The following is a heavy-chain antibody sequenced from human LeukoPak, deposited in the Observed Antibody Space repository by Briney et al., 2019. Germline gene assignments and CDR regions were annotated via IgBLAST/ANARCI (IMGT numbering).Heavy chain of an antibody. CDR3: KSGIVATIGDY. V-gene: IGHV3-74*01. Sequence: GGSLRLSCAASGFTFSRHWMHWVRQAPGKGLVWASRINSDGSSTSYADSVKGRFTITRDNAKNTLYPQMNSLRAEDTAVYYCKSGIVATIGDYWGQGTLVTASS. CDR1: GFTFSRHW. D-gene: IGHD5-12*01. J-gene: IGHJ4*02. CDR2: INSDGSST.